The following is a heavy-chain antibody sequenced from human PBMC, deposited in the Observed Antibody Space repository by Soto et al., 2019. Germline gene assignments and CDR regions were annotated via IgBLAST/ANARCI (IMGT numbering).Heavy chain of an antibody. CDR3: ALRSMAVVPEY. CDR1: GDSLSSYY. CDR2: LYYGRSA. J-gene: IGHJ4*02. Sequence: QVQLQESGPGLVKPSETLSLTCAVSGDSLSSYYCMWIRQPPGKGLESIGYLYYGRSANYNPSLKSRVTLSVDTSTNQCSLTLSSMTAADTAVYYCALRSMAVVPEYWGQGTLVTFSS. D-gene: IGHD3-22*01. V-gene: IGHV4-59*01.